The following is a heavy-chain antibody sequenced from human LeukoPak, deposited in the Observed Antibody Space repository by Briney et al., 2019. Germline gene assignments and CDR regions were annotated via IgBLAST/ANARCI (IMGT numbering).Heavy chain of an antibody. J-gene: IGHJ4*02. CDR2: ISYDGSNR. CDR1: GFIFSRYG. D-gene: IGHD2-2*02. Sequence: GGSLRLSCAASGFIFSRYGMHWVRQAPGKGLEWVAVISYDGSNRFYADSVKGRFTISRDNSKNTLYLQMDSLRAEDAAVYYCAKSRSMISTSCYNYWGQGTLVTVSS. CDR3: AKSRSMISTSCYNY. V-gene: IGHV3-30*18.